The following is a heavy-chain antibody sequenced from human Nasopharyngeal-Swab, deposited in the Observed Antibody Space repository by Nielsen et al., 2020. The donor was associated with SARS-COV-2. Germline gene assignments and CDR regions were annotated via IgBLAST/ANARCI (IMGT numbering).Heavy chain of an antibody. D-gene: IGHD3-3*02. CDR1: GASSSGYS. Sequence: SETLSLTCGPIGASSSGYSWGWVRQPPGKGLEWIADISRIGNTNYNQALKSRVFMSLATSKDEFSLKLTSVTAADTAIYFWARINNGGGMVPASYSFFMDVWGRGTSVAVSS. CDR3: ARINNGGGMVPASYSFFMDV. J-gene: IGHJ6*03. CDR2: ISRIGNT. V-gene: IGHV4-34*01.